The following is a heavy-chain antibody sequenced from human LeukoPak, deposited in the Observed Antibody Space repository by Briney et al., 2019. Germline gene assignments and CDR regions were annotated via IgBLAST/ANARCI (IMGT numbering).Heavy chain of an antibody. CDR1: GFTFSSYW. CDR2: IKQDGSEK. CDR3: AREALVVTAILYYFDY. D-gene: IGHD2-21*02. V-gene: IGHV3-7*01. J-gene: IGHJ4*02. Sequence: PGGSLRLSCAASGFTFSSYWVSWVRQAPGKGLEWVANIKQDGSEKYYVDSVKGRFTISRDNAKNSLYLQMNSLRAEDTAVYYCAREALVVTAILYYFDYWGQGTLVTVSS.